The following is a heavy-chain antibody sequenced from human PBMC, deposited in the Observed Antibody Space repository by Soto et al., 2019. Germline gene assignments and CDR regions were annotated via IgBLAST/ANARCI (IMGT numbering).Heavy chain of an antibody. CDR1: GYTFISYY. J-gene: IGHJ6*02. CDR2: LNPSDGTT. V-gene: IGHV1-46*01. Sequence: QVQLVQSGPEVKKPGASVKVSCKASGYTFISYYIHWVRQAPGQGLEWMGILNPSDGTTTYAQKVQGRVTMGRDTSTSTVYMELSSLRYEDTAVYYCARVELSSYYYGMDVWGQGTTVTVSS. CDR3: ARVELSSYYYGMDV. D-gene: IGHD3-10*01.